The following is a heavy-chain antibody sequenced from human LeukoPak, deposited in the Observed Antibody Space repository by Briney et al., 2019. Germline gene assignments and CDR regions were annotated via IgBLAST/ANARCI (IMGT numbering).Heavy chain of an antibody. CDR3: ASLGITMVRRGVDP. Sequence: GGSLRLSCAASGFTFSSYSMNWVRQAPGKGLEWVSYISSSSSTIYYADSVKGRFTISRDNAKNSLYLQMNSLRAEDTAVYYCASLGITMVRRGVDPWGQGTLVTVSS. V-gene: IGHV3-48*04. J-gene: IGHJ5*02. CDR1: GFTFSSYS. D-gene: IGHD3-10*01. CDR2: ISSSSSTI.